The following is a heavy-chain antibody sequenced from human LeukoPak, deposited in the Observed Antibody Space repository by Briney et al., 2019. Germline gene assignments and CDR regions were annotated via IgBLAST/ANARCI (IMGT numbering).Heavy chain of an antibody. V-gene: IGHV3-20*04. CDR3: ARSSGWYHRGPDYYYYYMDV. J-gene: IGHJ6*03. CDR1: GFTFDDFG. D-gene: IGHD6-19*01. CDR2: INWSGDSI. Sequence: GGSLRLSCAASGFTFDDFGMSWVRQVPGKGLEWVAGINWSGDSIHYVDSVKGRFTISRDNAKNSLYLQMNSLRAEDTAVYYCARSSGWYHRGPDYYYYYMDVWGKGTTVTVS.